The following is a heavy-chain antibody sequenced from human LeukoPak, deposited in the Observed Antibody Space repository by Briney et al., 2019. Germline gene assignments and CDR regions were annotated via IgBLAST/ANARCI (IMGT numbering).Heavy chain of an antibody. V-gene: IGHV4-39*07. D-gene: IGHD2-21*02. CDR1: DGSITIDSYY. Sequence: SETLSLTCSVSDGSITIDSYYWGWVRPPPGQGLEWIVSIYYSGSTYYTPSLKSRAFISVDTSKNQFSLKLSSVTAADTAVYYCARDLYVVVTATREYYFDYWGQGTLVTVSS. CDR2: IYYSGST. J-gene: IGHJ4*02. CDR3: ARDLYVVVTATREYYFDY.